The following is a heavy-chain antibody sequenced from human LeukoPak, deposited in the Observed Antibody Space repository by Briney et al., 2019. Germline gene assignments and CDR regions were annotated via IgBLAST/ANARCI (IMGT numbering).Heavy chain of an antibody. J-gene: IGHJ6*02. D-gene: IGHD3-3*01. CDR2: ISSSSSTI. CDR3: ARSYDFWSGYPPSGMDV. CDR1: GFTFSSYD. Sequence: PGGSLRLSCAASGFTFSSYDMNWVRQAPGKGLEWVSYISSSSSTIYYADSVKGRFTNSRDNAKNSLYLQMNSLRAEDTAVYYCARSYDFWSGYPPSGMDVWGQGTTVTVSS. V-gene: IGHV3-48*04.